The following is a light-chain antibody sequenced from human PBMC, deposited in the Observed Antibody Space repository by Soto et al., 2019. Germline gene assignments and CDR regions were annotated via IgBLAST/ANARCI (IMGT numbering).Light chain of an antibody. J-gene: IGKJ2*01. CDR1: QSVGSY. Sequence: EIVLTQSPATLSLSPGDRATLSCRASQSVGSYLAWYQQKPGQAPRLLIYDASNRATGIPARFSGSGSATDFTLTISSLEPEDFAVYYWQQRSTWPRTFGQGTKLEIK. CDR2: DAS. CDR3: QQRSTWPRT. V-gene: IGKV3-11*01.